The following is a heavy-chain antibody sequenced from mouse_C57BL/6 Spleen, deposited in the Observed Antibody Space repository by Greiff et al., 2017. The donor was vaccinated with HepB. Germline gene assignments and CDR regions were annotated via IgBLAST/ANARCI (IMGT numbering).Heavy chain of an antibody. D-gene: IGHD4-1*01. V-gene: IGHV1-42*01. CDR1: GYSFTGYY. CDR2: INPSTGGT. Sequence: VHVKQSGPELVKPGASVKISCKASGYSFTGYYMNWVKQSPEKSLEWIGEINPSTGGTTYNQKFKAKATLTVDKSSSTAYMQLKSLTSEDSAVYYCARRNWAFDYWGQGTTLTVSS. CDR3: ARRNWAFDY. J-gene: IGHJ2*01.